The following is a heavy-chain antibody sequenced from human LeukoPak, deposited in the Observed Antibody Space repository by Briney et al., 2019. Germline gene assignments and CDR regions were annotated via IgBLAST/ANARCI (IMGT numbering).Heavy chain of an antibody. CDR2: INYSGST. CDR3: ARDPGYHHGSGFRGYYFDY. CDR1: GGSISIQY. J-gene: IGHJ4*02. Sequence: PSETLSLTCTVSGGSISIQYWSWIRQPPGKGLQWIGYINYSGSTKYNPSLESRVSISVDTSKNQFSLKLSSVTAADTAVYYCARDPGYHHGSGFRGYYFDYWGQGTLVTVSS. V-gene: IGHV4-59*11. D-gene: IGHD3-22*01.